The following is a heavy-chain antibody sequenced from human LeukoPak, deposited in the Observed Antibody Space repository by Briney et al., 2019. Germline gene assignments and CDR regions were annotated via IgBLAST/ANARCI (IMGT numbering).Heavy chain of an antibody. CDR3: ARDYRSIAAAGTVQYCYYYGMDV. CDR1: GYTFTSYG. J-gene: IGHJ6*02. V-gene: IGHV1-18*01. Sequence: GASVKVSCKASGYTFTSYGISWVRQAPGQGLEWMGWISAYNSNTNYAQKLQGRVTMTTDTSTSTAYMELRSLRSDDTAVYYCARDYRSIAAAGTVQYCYYYGMDVWGQGTTVTVSS. D-gene: IGHD6-13*01. CDR2: ISAYNSNT.